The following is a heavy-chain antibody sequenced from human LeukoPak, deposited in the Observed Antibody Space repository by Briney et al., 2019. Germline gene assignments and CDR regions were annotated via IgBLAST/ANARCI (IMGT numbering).Heavy chain of an antibody. J-gene: IGHJ4*02. CDR1: GYTFTSYG. CDR3: ASLRDGYSGGGFDY. V-gene: IGHV1-18*01. D-gene: IGHD5-24*01. CDR2: ISAYNGNT. Sequence: ASVKVSCKASGYTFTSYGISWVRQAPGQGLEWMGWISAYNGNTNYAQKLQGRVTMTTDTSTSTAYMELRSLRSDDTAVYYCASLRDGYSGGGFDYWGQGTLVTVSS.